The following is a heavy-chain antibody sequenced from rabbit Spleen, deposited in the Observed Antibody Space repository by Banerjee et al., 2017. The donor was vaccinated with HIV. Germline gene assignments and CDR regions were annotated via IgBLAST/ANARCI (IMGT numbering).Heavy chain of an antibody. J-gene: IGHJ4*01. CDR3: ARDLVSVIGWNFNL. V-gene: IGHV1S45*01. D-gene: IGHD1-1*01. CDR2: IDVAKYGTT. Sequence: QEQLEESGGDLVKPGASLTLTCKASGLDLSSRYWICWVRQAPGKGLEWIACIDVAKYGTTYYTSWAKGRFTISKTSSTTVTLHMTSLTVADTATYFCARDLVSVIGWNFNLWGPGPLVTVS. CDR1: GLDLSSRYW.